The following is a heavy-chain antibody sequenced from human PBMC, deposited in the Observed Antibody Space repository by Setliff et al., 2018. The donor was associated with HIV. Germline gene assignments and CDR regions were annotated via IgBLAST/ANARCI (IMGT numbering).Heavy chain of an antibody. CDR1: GYNFSTYA. J-gene: IGHJ4*02. CDR3: VRVRVGGSLYFDF. Sequence: GASVKVSCKASGYNFSTYALHWVRQAPGQRLEWLGWMNVASGKTKYSEEFQNRISFTRDTSANIGYLELTKLRSEDMGIYYCVRVRVGGSLYFDFWGQGTPVTVSS. CDR2: MNVASGKT. V-gene: IGHV1-3*03. D-gene: IGHD1-26*01.